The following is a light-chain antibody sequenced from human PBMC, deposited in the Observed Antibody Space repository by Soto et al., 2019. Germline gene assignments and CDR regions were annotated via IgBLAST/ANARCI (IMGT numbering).Light chain of an antibody. CDR2: GAS. CDR1: QSVSSSY. CDR3: QQYSNWPPIT. Sequence: EIVLTQSPGTLSLSPGERATLSFRASQSVSSSYLAWYQQKPGQAPRLLIYGASSRATGIPDRFSGSGSGTDFTLTISSLQSEDFAVYYCQQYSNWPPITFGQGTRLEI. J-gene: IGKJ5*01. V-gene: IGKV3-20*01.